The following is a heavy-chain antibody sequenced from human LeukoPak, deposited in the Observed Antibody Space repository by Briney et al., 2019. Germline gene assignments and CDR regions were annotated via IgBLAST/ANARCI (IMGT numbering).Heavy chain of an antibody. CDR2: INPNSGGT. CDR1: GYTFTGYY. CDR3: ARAADYYDSSGFDY. J-gene: IGHJ4*02. D-gene: IGHD3-22*01. Sequence: AASVKVSCKASGYTFTGYYMHWVRQAPGQGLEWMGWINPNSGGTNYAQKFQGRVTMTRDTSISTAYMELSRLRSDDTAVYYCARAADYYDSSGFDYWGQGTLATVSS. V-gene: IGHV1-2*02.